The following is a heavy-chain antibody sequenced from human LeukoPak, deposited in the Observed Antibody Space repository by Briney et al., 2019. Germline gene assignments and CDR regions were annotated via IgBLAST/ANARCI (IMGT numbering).Heavy chain of an antibody. D-gene: IGHD2-2*01. V-gene: IGHV3-48*01. J-gene: IGHJ4*02. CDR2: ISSSSSII. CDR1: GFTFSSYA. CDR3: ARGSTGYCSSTSCEDY. Sequence: GGSLRLSCAASGFTFSSYAMSWVRQAPGKGLEWVSYISSSSSIIYYADSVKSRFTISRDNAKNSLYLQMNSLRAEDTAVYYCARGSTGYCSSTSCEDYWGQGTLVTVSS.